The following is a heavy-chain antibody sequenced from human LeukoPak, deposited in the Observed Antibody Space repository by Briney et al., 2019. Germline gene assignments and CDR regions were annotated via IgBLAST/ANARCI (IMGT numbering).Heavy chain of an antibody. V-gene: IGHV4-4*07. D-gene: IGHD4-17*01. J-gene: IGHJ4*02. CDR3: ARDAPLDYGGNSELYYFDY. Sequence: VKPSETLSLTCTVSGGSISSYYWSWIRQPAGKGLEWIGRIYTSGSTNYNPSLKSRVTMSVDTSKNQFSLKLSSVTAADTAVYYCARDAPLDYGGNSELYYFDYWGQGTLVTVSS. CDR1: GGSISSYY. CDR2: IYTSGST.